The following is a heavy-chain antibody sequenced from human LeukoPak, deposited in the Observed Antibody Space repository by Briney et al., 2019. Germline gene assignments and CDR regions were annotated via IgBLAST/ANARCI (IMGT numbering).Heavy chain of an antibody. V-gene: IGHV1-2*02. D-gene: IGHD3-10*01. Sequence: ASVKVSCKASGYTFTSYGISWVRQAPGQGLEWMGWINPDSGGTNYAQKFQGRVTMTRDTSISTAYMELSRLRSDDTAVYYCARGGRRATGYYYGSGSNYGMDVWGQGTTVTVSS. CDR1: GYTFTSYG. J-gene: IGHJ6*02. CDR3: ARGGRRATGYYYGSGSNYGMDV. CDR2: INPDSGGT.